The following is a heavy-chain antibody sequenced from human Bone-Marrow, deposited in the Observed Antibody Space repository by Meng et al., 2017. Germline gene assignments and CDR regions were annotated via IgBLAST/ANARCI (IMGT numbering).Heavy chain of an antibody. CDR1: GGTFSSYA. V-gene: IGHV1-3*01. Sequence: ASVKVSCKASGGTFSSYAISWVRQAPGQRLEWMGWINAGNGNTKYSQKFQGRVTITRDTSASTAYMELSSLRSEDTAVYYCARDRGYDSSGYFNWFDPWGQGTLVTVSS. CDR3: ARDRGYDSSGYFNWFDP. J-gene: IGHJ5*02. D-gene: IGHD3-22*01. CDR2: INAGNGNT.